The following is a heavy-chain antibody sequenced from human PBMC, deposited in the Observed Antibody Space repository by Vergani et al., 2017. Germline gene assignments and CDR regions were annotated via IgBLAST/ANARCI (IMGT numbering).Heavy chain of an antibody. CDR1: GYTFTSYD. CDR2: ISAYNGNT. CDR3: ARDYYYDSSGYYEGDVYFDY. J-gene: IGHJ4*02. Sequence: QVQLVQSGAEVKKPGASVKVSCKASGYTFTSYDINWVRQAPGQGLEWMGWISAYNGNTNYAQKLQGRVTMTTDTSTSTAYMELRSLRSDDTAVYYCARDYYYDSSGYYEGDVYFDYWGQGTLVTVSS. D-gene: IGHD3-22*01. V-gene: IGHV1-18*01.